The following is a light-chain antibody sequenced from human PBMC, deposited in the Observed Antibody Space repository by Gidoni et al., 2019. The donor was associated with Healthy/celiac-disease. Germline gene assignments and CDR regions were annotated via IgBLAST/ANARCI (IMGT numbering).Light chain of an antibody. J-gene: IGKJ1*01. Sequence: EIVLTQPPATLSLSPGERATLSCRASQSSSSYLAWYQQKPGQAPRLLIYDASNRATGIPARFSGSGSGTDFTLTISSLEPEDFAVYYCQQHSNWPWTFGQGTKVEIK. V-gene: IGKV3-11*01. CDR3: QQHSNWPWT. CDR2: DAS. CDR1: QSSSSY.